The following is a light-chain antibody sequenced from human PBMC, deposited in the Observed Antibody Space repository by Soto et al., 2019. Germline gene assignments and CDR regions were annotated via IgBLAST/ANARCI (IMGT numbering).Light chain of an antibody. J-gene: IGLJ1*01. CDR3: SSYTSSSTPLV. Sequence: QSALTQPASVSGSPGQSITISCTGTSSDVGGYNYVSWYQQHPGKAPKLMIYEVSNRPSGVSNRFSGSKSGNTASLTISGLQAEDEADYYCSSYTSSSTPLVFGTGTQLTV. V-gene: IGLV2-14*01. CDR1: SSDVGGYNY. CDR2: EVS.